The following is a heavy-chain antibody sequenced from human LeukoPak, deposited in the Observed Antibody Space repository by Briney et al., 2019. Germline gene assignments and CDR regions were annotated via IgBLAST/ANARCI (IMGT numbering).Heavy chain of an antibody. CDR3: ARRQVTTWYFDL. J-gene: IGHJ2*01. CDR1: GGSISGSY. Sequence: SETLSLTCTVSGGSISGSYWSWIRQPPGKGLEWIGYIYYSGSTNYNPSLKSRVTISVDTSKNQFSLKLSSVTAADTAVYYCARRQVTTWYFDLWGRGTLVTVSS. CDR2: IYYSGST. V-gene: IGHV4-59*08. D-gene: IGHD4-17*01.